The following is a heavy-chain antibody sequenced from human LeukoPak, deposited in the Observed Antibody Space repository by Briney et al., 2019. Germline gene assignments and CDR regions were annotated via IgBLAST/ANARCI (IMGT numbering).Heavy chain of an antibody. J-gene: IGHJ3*02. D-gene: IGHD1-26*01. CDR2: IYTSGST. Sequence: SETLSLTCTVSGGSISSGSYYGSWIRQPAGKGLEWIGRIYTSGSTNYNPSLKSRVTISVDTSKNQFSLKLSSVTAADTAVYYCAREEWDLRAFDIWGQGTMVTVSS. CDR3: AREEWDLRAFDI. CDR1: GGSISSGSYY. V-gene: IGHV4-61*02.